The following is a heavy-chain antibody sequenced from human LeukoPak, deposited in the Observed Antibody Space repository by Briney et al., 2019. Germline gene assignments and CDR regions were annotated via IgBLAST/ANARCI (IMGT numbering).Heavy chain of an antibody. CDR2: IIPIFGTA. CDR1: GYTFTSYA. J-gene: IGHJ6*03. Sequence: SVKVSCKASGYTFTSYAISWVRQAPGQGLEWMGGIIPIFGTANYAQKFQGRVTITTDESTSTAYMELSSLRSEDTAVYYCARGPVVPAAKTHFYYYYYYMDVWGKGTTVTVSS. V-gene: IGHV1-69*05. D-gene: IGHD2-2*01. CDR3: ARGPVVPAAKTHFYYYYYYMDV.